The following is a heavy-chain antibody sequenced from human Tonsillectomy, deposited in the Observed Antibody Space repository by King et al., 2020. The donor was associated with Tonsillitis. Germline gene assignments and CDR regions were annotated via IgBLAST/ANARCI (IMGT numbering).Heavy chain of an antibody. J-gene: IGHJ5*02. V-gene: IGHV1-46*01. D-gene: IGHD4-17*01. Sequence: VQLVESGAEVKKPGASVKISCKASGYTFSNYFMHWVRQAPGQGLEWMGIITPSDSSTRYAQKFQGRVTMTRDTSTSTVYMDLSSLKSEDTAVYYCARERGMPTATTGWFDPWGQGTLFTVSS. CDR2: ITPSDSST. CDR3: ARERGMPTATTGWFDP. CDR1: GYTFSNYF.